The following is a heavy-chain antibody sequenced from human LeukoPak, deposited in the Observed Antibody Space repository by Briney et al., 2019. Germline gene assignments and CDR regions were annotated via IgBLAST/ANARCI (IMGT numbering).Heavy chain of an antibody. J-gene: IGHJ4*01. V-gene: IGHV4-39*01. CDR2: SYYSGST. CDR3: ASLLGLGYFDY. D-gene: IGHD3-16*01. Sequence: SETLSCTCTVSGGSISSSSYYWGWIRQPPGKGLEWIGRSYYSGSTYYNPSLKSRVTISVDTSKNQFSLKLSSVTAADTAVYYCASLLGLGYFDYWGQGTLVTVSS. CDR1: GGSISSSSYY.